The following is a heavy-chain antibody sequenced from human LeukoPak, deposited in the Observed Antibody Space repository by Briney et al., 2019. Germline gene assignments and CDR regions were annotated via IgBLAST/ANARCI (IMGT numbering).Heavy chain of an antibody. J-gene: IGHJ4*02. CDR3: AKVLEYTTLGSSGYYSGFDY. CDR1: GFTFSSYA. D-gene: IGHD3-22*01. Sequence: GGSLRLSCAASGFTFSSYAMSWVRQAPGKGLEWVSAISGSGGSTYYADSVKGRFTISRDNSKNTLYLQMNSLRAEDTAVYYCAKVLEYTTLGSSGYYSGFDYWGQGTLVTVSS. V-gene: IGHV3-23*01. CDR2: ISGSGGST.